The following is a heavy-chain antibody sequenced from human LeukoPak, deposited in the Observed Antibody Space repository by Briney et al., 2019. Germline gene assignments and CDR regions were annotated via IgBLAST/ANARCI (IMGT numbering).Heavy chain of an antibody. J-gene: IGHJ4*02. D-gene: IGHD3-22*01. V-gene: IGHV1-18*01. CDR1: GYTFTSYG. Sequence: GASVKVSCKASGYTFTSYGISWVRQAPGQGLEWMGWISAYNGNTNYAQKLQGRVTMTTDTSTSTAYMELRSLRSDGTAVYYCARIPYDSSGYYYAHGDYWGQGTLVTVSS. CDR2: ISAYNGNT. CDR3: ARIPYDSSGYYYAHGDY.